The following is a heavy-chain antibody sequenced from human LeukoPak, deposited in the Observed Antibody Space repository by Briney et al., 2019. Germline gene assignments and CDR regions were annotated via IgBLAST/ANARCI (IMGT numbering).Heavy chain of an antibody. CDR2: IYTLGST. CDR3: ARDRPAYDYVWGSYRPGFDY. V-gene: IGHV4-61*02. Sequence: PSETLSLTCTVSGGSISSGGFYWSWIRQPAGKGLEWIGRIYTLGSTNYNPSLKSRITISVDTSKNQFSLKLSSVTAADTAVYYCARDRPAYDYVWGSYRPGFDYWGQGTLVTVSS. D-gene: IGHD3-16*02. J-gene: IGHJ4*02. CDR1: GGSISSGGFY.